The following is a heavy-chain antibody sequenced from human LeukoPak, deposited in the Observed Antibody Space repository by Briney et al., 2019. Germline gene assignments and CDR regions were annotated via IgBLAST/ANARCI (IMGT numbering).Heavy chain of an antibody. CDR2: IRQDGSEQ. V-gene: IGHV3-7*01. CDR3: ARGISAARRYYFDS. J-gene: IGHJ4*02. Sequence: GGSLRLSCAASGFPFSHYWMSWVRQAPGKGLGWVANIRQDGSEQYYLDSVKGRFTISKDNADNSLYLQMNSLRSADTAIYYCARGISAARRYYFDSLGEGILVTVS. D-gene: IGHD6-6*01. CDR1: GFPFSHYW.